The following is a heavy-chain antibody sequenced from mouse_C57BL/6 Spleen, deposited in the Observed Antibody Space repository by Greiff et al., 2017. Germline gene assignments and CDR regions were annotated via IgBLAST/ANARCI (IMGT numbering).Heavy chain of an antibody. D-gene: IGHD2-4*01. CDR1: GYTFTDYY. CDR3: ARSPMIRYAMDY. V-gene: IGHV1-76*01. CDR2: IYPGSGNT. Sequence: VQLQQSGAELVRPGASVKLSCKASGYTFTDYYINWVKQRPGQGLEWIARIYPGSGNTYYNEKFKGKATLTAEKSSSTAYMQLSSLTSEDSAVYFCARSPMIRYAMDYWGQRTSVTVSS. J-gene: IGHJ4*01.